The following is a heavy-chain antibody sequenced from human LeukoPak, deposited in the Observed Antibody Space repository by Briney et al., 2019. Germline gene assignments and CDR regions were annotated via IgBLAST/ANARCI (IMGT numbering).Heavy chain of an antibody. D-gene: IGHD5-18*01. J-gene: IGHJ4*02. CDR2: ISSNGGST. CDR3: AVGRVGYSYGLFDY. Sequence: GGSLRLSCAASGFTFSSYTMHWVRQAPGKGLEYVSAISSNGGSTYYANSVKDRFTISRDNSKNTLYLQMGSLRVEDMAVYYCAVGRVGYSYGLFDYWGQGTLVTVSS. CDR1: GFTFSSYT. V-gene: IGHV3-64*01.